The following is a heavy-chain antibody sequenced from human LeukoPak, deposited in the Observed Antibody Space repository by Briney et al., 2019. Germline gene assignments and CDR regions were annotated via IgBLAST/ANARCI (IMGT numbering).Heavy chain of an antibody. CDR1: TDYSIRSGDY. CDR2: IYHSGST. V-gene: IGHV4-38-2*01. D-gene: IGHD6-13*01. Sequence: PSETLSLTCVVSTDYSIRSGDYWGWIRQPPGKGLEWIGSIYHSGSTHYNPSLKSRVTISVDTSRNQFSLKLGSVTAADTAVYYCARNSSSWFDYWGQGTLVTVSS. J-gene: IGHJ4*02. CDR3: ARNSSSWFDY.